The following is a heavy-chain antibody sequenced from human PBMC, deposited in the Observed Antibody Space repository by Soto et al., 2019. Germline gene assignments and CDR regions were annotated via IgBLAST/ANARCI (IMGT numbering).Heavy chain of an antibody. CDR2: INHSGST. CDR3: ARGALILGYQLVHGDIDY. J-gene: IGHJ4*02. Sequence: SETLSLTCAVYGGSFSGYYLSWIRQPPGKGLEWIGEINHSGSTNYNPSLKSRVTISVDTPKNQFSLKLSSVTAADTAVYYCARGALILGYQLVHGDIDYWGQGTLVTVS. V-gene: IGHV4-34*01. D-gene: IGHD6-6*01. CDR1: GGSFSGYY.